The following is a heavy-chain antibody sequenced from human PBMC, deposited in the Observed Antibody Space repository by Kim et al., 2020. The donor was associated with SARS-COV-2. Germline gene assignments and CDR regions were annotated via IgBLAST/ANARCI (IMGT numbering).Heavy chain of an antibody. J-gene: IGHJ2*01. V-gene: IGHV3-33*01. CDR2: IWFDGSNE. Sequence: GGSLRLSCAASGFTFSSYGMQWVRQAPGKGPEWVAIIWFDGSNEYYADSVKGRFTISRDNSNPYLQMNSLRVEDTALYYCARDNYGGYLDLWGRGTLVTV. CDR1: GFTFSSYG. D-gene: IGHD3-10*01. CDR3: ARDNYGGYLDL.